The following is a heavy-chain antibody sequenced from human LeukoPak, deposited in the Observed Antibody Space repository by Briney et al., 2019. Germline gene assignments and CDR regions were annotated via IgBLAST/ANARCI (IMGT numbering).Heavy chain of an antibody. Sequence: SETLSLTCTVSGGSISSYYWSWIRQPPGKGLEWIGYIYYSGSTNYNPSLKSRVTISVDTSKNQFSLKLSSVTAADTAVYYCARASGSVDNWFDPWGQGTLVTVSS. J-gene: IGHJ5*02. D-gene: IGHD1-1*01. V-gene: IGHV4-59*01. CDR1: GGSISSYY. CDR3: ARASGSVDNWFDP. CDR2: IYYSGST.